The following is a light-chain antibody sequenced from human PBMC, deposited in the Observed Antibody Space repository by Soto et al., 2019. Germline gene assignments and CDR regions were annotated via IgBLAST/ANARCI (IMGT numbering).Light chain of an antibody. Sequence: DIVMTQSPDSLAVTLGERATINCKSSQSVFYSSNSKNYLAWYQQKPGQPPKLLIYWASARESGVPDRFSGSGSGTDFTLTISSLQAEDVAVYFCQQYFSRPPTCGGGTKVEIK. CDR2: WAS. V-gene: IGKV4-1*01. J-gene: IGKJ4*01. CDR3: QQYFSRPPT. CDR1: QSVFYSSNSKNY.